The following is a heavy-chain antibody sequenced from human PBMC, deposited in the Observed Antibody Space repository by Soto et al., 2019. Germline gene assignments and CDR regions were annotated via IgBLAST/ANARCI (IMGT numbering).Heavy chain of an antibody. V-gene: IGHV4-59*01. CDR1: GGSISSYY. J-gene: IGHJ6*03. Sequence: SETLSLTCTVSGGSISSYYWSWIRQPPGKGLEWIGYIYYSGSTNYNPSLKSRVTISVDTSKNQFSLKLSSVTAADTAVYYCAGGVGYCSGGSCYSYYYYYYMDVWGKGTTVTVSS. D-gene: IGHD2-15*01. CDR2: IYYSGST. CDR3: AGGVGYCSGGSCYSYYYYYYMDV.